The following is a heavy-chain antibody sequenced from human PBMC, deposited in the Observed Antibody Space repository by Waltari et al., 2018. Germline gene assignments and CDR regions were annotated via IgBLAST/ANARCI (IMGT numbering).Heavy chain of an antibody. J-gene: IGHJ4*02. Sequence: QVQLVESGGGVVQPGGSLRLSCAASGFTFSSYGMHWVRQAPGKGLEWVAFIRYDGSNKYYADSWKGRFTISRDNSKNTLYLQMNSLRAEDTAVYYCAKRSGVGYFDYWGQGTLVTVSS. CDR1: GFTFSSYG. V-gene: IGHV3-30*02. CDR2: IRYDGSNK. D-gene: IGHD3-10*01. CDR3: AKRSGVGYFDY.